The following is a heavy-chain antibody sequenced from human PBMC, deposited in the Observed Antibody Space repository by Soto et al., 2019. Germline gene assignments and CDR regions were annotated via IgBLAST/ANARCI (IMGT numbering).Heavy chain of an antibody. CDR2: ISHDGSIT. D-gene: IGHD3-16*01. CDR1: GFTFSSYA. J-gene: IGHJ6*03. Sequence: QVQLVESGGGVVEPGRSLRLSCAASGFTFSSYAMHWVRQAPGKGLEWVAVISHDGSITYYSDSVKGRFTMSRDNSNNTLFLQMSSLRSEDTAIYYCAKDEYWESHFYYFMDLWDRGTTVTVSS. V-gene: IGHV3-30*15. CDR3: AKDEYWESHFYYFMDL.